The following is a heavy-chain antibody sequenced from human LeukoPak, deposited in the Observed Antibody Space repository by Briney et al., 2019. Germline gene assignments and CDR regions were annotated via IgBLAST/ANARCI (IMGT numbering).Heavy chain of an antibody. CDR3: ARAYIAAAGTSFDS. D-gene: IGHD6-13*01. J-gene: IGHJ4*02. CDR2: ISYSGST. CDR1: GGSISGYY. V-gene: IGHV4-59*01. Sequence: SETLSLTCTVSGGSISGYYWSWIRQPPEKGLEWIGYISYSGSTNYNPSLKSRVTISVDTSKNQFSLKLSSVTAADTAVYYCARAYIAAAGTSFDSWGQGTLVTVSS.